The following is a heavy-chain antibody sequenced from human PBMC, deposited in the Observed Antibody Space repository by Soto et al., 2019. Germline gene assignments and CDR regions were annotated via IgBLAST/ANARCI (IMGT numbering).Heavy chain of an antibody. CDR3: AKDPRDWGFFDY. CDR2: LSGSGGST. D-gene: IGHD3-16*01. J-gene: IGHJ4*02. CDR1: GFSFHSYP. Sequence: VQLLESGGGLVQPGGSLRLSCAASGFSFHSYPMGWVRQAPGKGLEWVSSLSGSGGSTNYADSVKGRFTISRDNSKDTLYLQMNNLRTEDTAMYYCAKDPRDWGFFDYWGLGTLVTVSS. V-gene: IGHV3-23*01.